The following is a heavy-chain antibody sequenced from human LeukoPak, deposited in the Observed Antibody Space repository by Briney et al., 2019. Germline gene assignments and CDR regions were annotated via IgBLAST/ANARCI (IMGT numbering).Heavy chain of an antibody. CDR3: ARDAHSSGYYLDY. CDR1: GFTVSSNY. CDR2: ISSGGSTI. Sequence: GGSLRLSCAASGFTVSSNYMSWVRQAPGKGLEWVSYISSGGSTIYYADSVKGRFTISKDNARNSLYLQMNSLRADDTAVYYCARDAHSSGYYLDYWGQGTLVTVSS. J-gene: IGHJ4*02. D-gene: IGHD3-22*01. V-gene: IGHV3-11*01.